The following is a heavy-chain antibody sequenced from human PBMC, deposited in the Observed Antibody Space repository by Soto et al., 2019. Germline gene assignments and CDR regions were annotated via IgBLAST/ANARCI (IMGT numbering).Heavy chain of an antibody. CDR3: AKDLGLRRTKKDSFSSPGDAFDI. CDR1: GFTFSSYA. J-gene: IGHJ3*02. CDR2: ISGSGGST. Sequence: GGSLRLSCAASGFTFSSYAMSWVRQAPGKGLEWVSAISGSGGSTYYADSVKGRYTISRDNAKNTLYLQMNSLRAEDTAVYYCAKDLGLRRTKKDSFSSPGDAFDIWGQGTMVTVSS. D-gene: IGHD6-6*01. V-gene: IGHV3-23*01.